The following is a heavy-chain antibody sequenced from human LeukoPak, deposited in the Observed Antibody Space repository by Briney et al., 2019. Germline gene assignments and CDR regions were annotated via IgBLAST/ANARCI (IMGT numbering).Heavy chain of an antibody. CDR3: ARYPAQWLVAFGNFDL. CDR1: GFIFTSYW. V-gene: IGHV3-74*03. J-gene: IGHJ2*01. D-gene: IGHD6-19*01. Sequence: PGGSLKLSCAASGFIFTSYWRHWSRQPPAKKLLWVSHVNSDGNSTTYADSVKGRFTISRDNARNTLFLQMNSLRVEDTAVYYCARYPAQWLVAFGNFDLWGRGTLVTVSS. CDR2: VNSDGNST.